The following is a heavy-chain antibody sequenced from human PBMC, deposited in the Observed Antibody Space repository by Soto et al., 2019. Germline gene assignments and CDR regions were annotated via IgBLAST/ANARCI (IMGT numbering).Heavy chain of an antibody. CDR3: ASTCSSTSCYVDGMDV. CDR2: INHSGST. CDR1: GGSFSGYY. D-gene: IGHD2-2*01. V-gene: IGHV4-34*01. Sequence: QVPLQQWGAGLLKPSETLSLTCAVYGGSFSGYYWSWIRQPPGKGLEWIGEINHSGSTNYNPSLKSRVTISVDTSKNQFSLKLSSVTAADTAVYYCASTCSSTSCYVDGMDVWGQGTTVTVSS. J-gene: IGHJ6*02.